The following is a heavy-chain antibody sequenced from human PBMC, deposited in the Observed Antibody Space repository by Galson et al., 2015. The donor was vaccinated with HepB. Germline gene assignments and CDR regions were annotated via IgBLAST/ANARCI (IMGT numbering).Heavy chain of an antibody. CDR1: GYTFTSYY. Sequence: SVKVSCKASGYTFTSYYMHWVRQAPGQGLEWMGIINPSGGSTSYAQKFQGRVTMTRDTSTSTVYMELSSLRSEDTAVYYCARDLLGDTLIVGATNWFDPWGQGTLVTVSS. J-gene: IGHJ5*02. D-gene: IGHD1-26*01. CDR3: ARDLLGDTLIVGATNWFDP. V-gene: IGHV1-46*03. CDR2: INPSGGST.